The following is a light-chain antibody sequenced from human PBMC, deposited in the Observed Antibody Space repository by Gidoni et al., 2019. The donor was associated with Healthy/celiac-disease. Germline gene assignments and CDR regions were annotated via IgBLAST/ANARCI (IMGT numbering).Light chain of an antibody. J-gene: IGKJ2*04. CDR1: QSISSW. CDR2: KAS. CDR3: QQYNSYSGCS. Sequence: DIQMTQSPSTLSASVGDRVTITCRASQSISSWLAWYQQKPGKAPKLLIYKASSLESGVPSRFSGSGSGTEFTLTISSLQPDDFATYYCQQYNSYSGCSFXQXTKLEIK. V-gene: IGKV1-5*03.